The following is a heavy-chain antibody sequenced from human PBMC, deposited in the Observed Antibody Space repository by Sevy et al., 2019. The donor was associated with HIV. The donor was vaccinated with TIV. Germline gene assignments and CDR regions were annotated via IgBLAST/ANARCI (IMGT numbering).Heavy chain of an antibody. Sequence: GGSLRLSCAASGFTFSSYSMNWVHQAPGKGLEWVSSISSSSSYIYYADSVKGRFTISRDNAKNSLYLQMNSLRAEDTAVYYCARARDIAAAVNFDYWGQGTLVTVSS. CDR1: GFTFSSYS. V-gene: IGHV3-21*01. CDR2: ISSSSSYI. D-gene: IGHD6-13*01. CDR3: ARARDIAAAVNFDY. J-gene: IGHJ4*02.